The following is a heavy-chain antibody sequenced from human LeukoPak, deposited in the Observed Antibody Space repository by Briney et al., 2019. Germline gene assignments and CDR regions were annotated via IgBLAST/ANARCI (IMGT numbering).Heavy chain of an antibody. CDR3: ARVSLQLTRSANDY. CDR1: GFTFSSYS. Sequence: GGSLRLSCAASGFTFSSYSMNWVRQAPGKGLEWVSSISSSSSYIYYADSVKGRFTISRDNAKNSLYLQMNSLRAEDTAVYYCARVSLQLTRSANDYWGQGTLVTVSS. J-gene: IGHJ4*02. CDR2: ISSSSSYI. D-gene: IGHD5-24*01. V-gene: IGHV3-21*01.